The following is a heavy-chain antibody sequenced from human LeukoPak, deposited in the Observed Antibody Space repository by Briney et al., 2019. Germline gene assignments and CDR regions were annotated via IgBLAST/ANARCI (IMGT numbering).Heavy chain of an antibody. CDR3: ARDNSPDYYFDY. CDR2: INPNSGGT. V-gene: IGHV1-2*02. Sequence: GASVKVSCKASGYTFTGYYIHWVRQAPGQGLEWMGWINPNSGGTNYAQKFQGRVTMTRDTSISTAYMELSRLRSDDTAVYYCARDNSPDYYFDYWGQGTLVTVSS. CDR1: GYTFTGYY. D-gene: IGHD2-21*01. J-gene: IGHJ4*02.